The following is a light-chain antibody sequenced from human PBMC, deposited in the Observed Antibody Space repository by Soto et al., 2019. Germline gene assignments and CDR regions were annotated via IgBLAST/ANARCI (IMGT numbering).Light chain of an antibody. Sequence: EIVLTQSPGTLSLSPGERATLSCRASQSVSSSYLAWYQQKPGQAPRLLIYGASSRATGIPDRFSGSGSGPAFPLPISRREPEDFAVYYCQQYASSPVYTFGRGPKREIK. J-gene: IGKJ2*01. CDR2: GAS. CDR3: QQYASSPVYT. CDR1: QSVSSSY. V-gene: IGKV3-20*01.